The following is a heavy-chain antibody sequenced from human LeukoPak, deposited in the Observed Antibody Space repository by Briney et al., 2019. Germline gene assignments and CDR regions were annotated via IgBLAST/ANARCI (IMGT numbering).Heavy chain of an antibody. CDR1: EFTFNNAW. CDR2: ISSSGSTI. CDR3: AELGITMIGGV. J-gene: IGHJ6*04. V-gene: IGHV3-48*04. Sequence: GGSLRLSCAASEFTFNNAWMNWVRQAPGKGLEWVSYISSSGSTIYYADSVKGRFTISRDNAKNSLYLQMNSLRAEDTAVYYCAELGITMIGGVWGKGTTVTISS. D-gene: IGHD3-10*02.